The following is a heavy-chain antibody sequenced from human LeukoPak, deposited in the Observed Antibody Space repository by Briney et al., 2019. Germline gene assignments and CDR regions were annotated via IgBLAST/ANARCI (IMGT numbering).Heavy chain of an antibody. V-gene: IGHV4-39*07. D-gene: IGHD3-22*01. CDR1: GGSISNSYYY. CDR3: ARDPSGYFNY. J-gene: IGHJ4*02. Sequence: SETLSLTCTVSGGSISNSYYYWGWTRQPPGEALEWIGSIHYSGTTYYNPSLKSRVTISVDTSKNQFSLRLSSVTAADTAVYYCARDPSGYFNYWGQGTLATASS. CDR2: IHYSGTT.